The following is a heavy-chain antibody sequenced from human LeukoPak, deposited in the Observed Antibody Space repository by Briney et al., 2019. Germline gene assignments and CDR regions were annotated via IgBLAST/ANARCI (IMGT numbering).Heavy chain of an antibody. CDR1: GFTFTSFA. CDR3: AKAGSSSSSDY. J-gene: IGHJ4*02. V-gene: IGHV3-23*01. Sequence: GGSLRLSCAASGFTFTSFAMSWVRQAPGKGLEWVSAISGSGGSTYYADFVKGRFTISRDNSKNTLYLQMNSLRAEDTAVYYCAKAGSSSSSDYWGQGTLVTVSS. D-gene: IGHD6-6*01. CDR2: ISGSGGST.